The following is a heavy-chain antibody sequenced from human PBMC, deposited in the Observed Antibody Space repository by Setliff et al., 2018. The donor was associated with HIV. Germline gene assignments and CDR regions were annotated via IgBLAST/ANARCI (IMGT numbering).Heavy chain of an antibody. Sequence: ASVKVSCKASGYTFSSYGISWVRQAPGQGLEWMGWINSYDGNTNYEQKFQGRVTMTTDTSTTSAYLELRSLRPDDTAIYYCARNPIQIKRWSPGETWFDTWGQGTVVTVSS. CDR2: INSYDGNT. CDR3: ARNPIQIKRWSPGETWFDT. D-gene: IGHD7-27*01. CDR1: GYTFSSYG. V-gene: IGHV1-18*01. J-gene: IGHJ5*02.